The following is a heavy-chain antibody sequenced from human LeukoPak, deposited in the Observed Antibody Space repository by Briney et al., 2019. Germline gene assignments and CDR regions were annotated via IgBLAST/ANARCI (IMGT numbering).Heavy chain of an antibody. V-gene: IGHV3-48*03. J-gene: IGHJ5*02. CDR2: ISSSGSTI. CDR3: ARGSSWYMVRWFDP. CDR1: GFTFSSCA. Sequence: PGGSLRLSCAASGFTFSSCAVSWVRQAPGKGLEWVSCISSSGSTIYYADSVKGRSTISRDNAKNSLYLQMNSLRAEDTAVYYCARGSSWYMVRWFDPWGQGTLVTVSS. D-gene: IGHD6-13*01.